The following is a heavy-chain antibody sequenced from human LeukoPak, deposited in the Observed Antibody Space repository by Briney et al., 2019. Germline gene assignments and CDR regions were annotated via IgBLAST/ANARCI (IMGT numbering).Heavy chain of an antibody. CDR2: MTPNSGNT. CDR3: ARGTNGTYY. D-gene: IGHD1-1*01. J-gene: IGHJ4*02. Sequence: WMAWMTPNSGNTGLAQKFQGRVTLTRDTSISTAYMELSSLTSEDTAVYYCARGTNGTYYWGQGTLVTVSS. V-gene: IGHV1-8*01.